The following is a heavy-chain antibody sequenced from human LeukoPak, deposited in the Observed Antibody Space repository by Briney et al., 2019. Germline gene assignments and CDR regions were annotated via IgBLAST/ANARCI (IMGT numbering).Heavy chain of an antibody. J-gene: IGHJ4*02. Sequence: GASVKVSCKASGYTFTNYAITWVRQAPGQGLEWMGWMSTHSGGTNFAQKFRGRATVTTDTSTSTAYMELKSLKSDDTAVYYCTRDAQSAYFDYWGQGTLVTVSP. CDR3: TRDAQSAYFDY. CDR2: MSTHSGGT. D-gene: IGHD3-3*01. CDR1: GYTFTNYA. V-gene: IGHV1-18*01.